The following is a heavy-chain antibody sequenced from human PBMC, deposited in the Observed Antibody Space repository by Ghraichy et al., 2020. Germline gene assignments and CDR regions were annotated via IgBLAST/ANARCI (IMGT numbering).Heavy chain of an antibody. J-gene: IGHJ4*02. D-gene: IGHD3-10*01. CDR1: GFTFSSYA. CDR3: ARGLWFGELRAVY. Sequence: GGSLRLSCAASGFTFSSYAMSWVRQAPGKGLEWVSAISGSGGSTYYADSVKGRFTISRDNSKNTLYLQMNSLRAEDTAVYYCARGLWFGELRAVYWGQGTLVTVSS. V-gene: IGHV3-23*01. CDR2: ISGSGGST.